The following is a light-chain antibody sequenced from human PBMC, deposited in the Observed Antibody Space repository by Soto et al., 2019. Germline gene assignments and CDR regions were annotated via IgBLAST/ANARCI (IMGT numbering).Light chain of an antibody. J-gene: IGLJ3*02. Sequence: QSVLTQPASVSGSPGQSITISCTGTSSTVGGFNVVSWYQQHPGKAPKVIIYEGIKRPSGVSNRFSGSNSGSTASLTISGLQAEDEADYYCCSYAGSSNWVFGGGTKVTVL. CDR3: CSYAGSSNWV. CDR2: EGI. CDR1: SSTVGGFNV. V-gene: IGLV2-23*01.